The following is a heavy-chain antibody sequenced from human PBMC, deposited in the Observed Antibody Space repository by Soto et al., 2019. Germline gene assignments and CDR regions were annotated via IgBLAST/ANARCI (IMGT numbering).Heavy chain of an antibody. J-gene: IGHJ5*02. D-gene: IGHD3-10*01. V-gene: IGHV4-59*08. CDR2: IYYSGST. Sequence: PSETLSLTCTVSGFSISSYYWSWIRQPPGKGLEWIGYIYYSGSTNYNPSLKSRVTISVDTSKNQFSLKLSPVTAADTAVYYCARVITMVRGVIIKYNWFDPWGQGTLVTVSS. CDR1: GFSISSYY. CDR3: ARVITMVRGVIIKYNWFDP.